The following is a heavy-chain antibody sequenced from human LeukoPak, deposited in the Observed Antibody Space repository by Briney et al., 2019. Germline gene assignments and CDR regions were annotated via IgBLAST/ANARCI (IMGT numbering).Heavy chain of an antibody. CDR3: ATGRGYSYGFDY. J-gene: IGHJ4*02. Sequence: ASVKVSCKASVYTFTGYYMHWVRQAPGQALEWMGWIYPNSGGTNYAQKFQGRVTVTRDTSISTAYMQLSRLRSDDTAVYYCATGRGYSYGFDYWGQGTLVTVSS. V-gene: IGHV1-2*02. D-gene: IGHD5-18*01. CDR2: IYPNSGGT. CDR1: VYTFTGYY.